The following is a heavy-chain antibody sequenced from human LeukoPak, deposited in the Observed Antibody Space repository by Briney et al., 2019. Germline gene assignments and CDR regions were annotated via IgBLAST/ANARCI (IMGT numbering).Heavy chain of an antibody. CDR3: GRGGRTYYFDY. CDR1: EFTVSSNY. V-gene: IGHV3-53*01. Sequence: QTGGSLRLSCAASEFTVSSNYMSWVRQAPGKGLEWVSVIYSGGTTYYADSVKGRFTISRDNSKNTLYLQMNSLRAEDTAVYYCGRGGRTYYFDYWGQGTLVTVSS. CDR2: IYSGGTT. J-gene: IGHJ4*02. D-gene: IGHD1/OR15-1a*01.